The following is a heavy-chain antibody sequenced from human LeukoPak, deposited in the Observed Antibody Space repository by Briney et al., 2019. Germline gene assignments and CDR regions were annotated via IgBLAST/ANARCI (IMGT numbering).Heavy chain of an antibody. J-gene: IGHJ4*02. CDR1: GGTFSSYA. V-gene: IGHV1-69*06. CDR3: ATWKIGQQSFDY. CDR2: IIPIFGTA. Sequence: SVKVSCKASGGTFSSYAISWVRQAPGQGLEWMGGIIPIFGTANYAQKFQGRVTITADKSTSTAYMELSSLRSEDTAVYYCATWKIGQQSFDYWGQGTLVTVSS. D-gene: IGHD1-1*01.